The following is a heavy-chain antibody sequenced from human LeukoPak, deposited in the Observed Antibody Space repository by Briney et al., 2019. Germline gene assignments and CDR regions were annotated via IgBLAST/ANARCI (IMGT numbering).Heavy chain of an antibody. J-gene: IGHJ3*02. CDR1: GFTFSSYW. D-gene: IGHD2-2*01. CDR2: IKQDGSEK. V-gene: IGHV3-7*01. CDR3: ASRQYCSSTSCYFPAMAGGAFDI. Sequence: GGSLRLSCAASGFTFSSYWMSWVRQAPGKGLEWVANIKQDGSEKYYVDSVKGRFTISRDNAKNSLYLQMNSLRAEDTAVYYCASRQYCSSTSCYFPAMAGGAFDIWGQGTMVTVSS.